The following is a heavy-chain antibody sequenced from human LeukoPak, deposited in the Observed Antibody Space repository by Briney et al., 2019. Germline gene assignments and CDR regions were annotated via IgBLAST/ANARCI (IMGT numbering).Heavy chain of an antibody. J-gene: IGHJ4*02. D-gene: IGHD6-25*01. V-gene: IGHV3-30-3*01. CDR3: ARAPPASYFDY. CDR2: ISYDGSNK. Sequence: GGSLRLSCAASGSIFSTYAMHWVRQAPGKGLDWVAVISYDGSNKYYADSVKGRFTISRDNSKNTLYLQMNSLRAEDTAVYYCARAPPASYFDYWGQGTLVTVSS. CDR1: GSIFSTYA.